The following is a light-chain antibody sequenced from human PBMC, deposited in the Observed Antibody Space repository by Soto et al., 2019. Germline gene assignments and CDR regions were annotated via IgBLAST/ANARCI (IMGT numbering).Light chain of an antibody. CDR3: QQRSNWPLA. Sequence: EIVLTQSPATLSLSPGERATLSCRASQSVSSYLAWYQQKPGHDPRLLIYDASNRAPGIPARFSGSGSGTDFNLTISSLEPEDFAVYYCQQRSNWPLAFGGGTKVEIK. CDR1: QSVSSY. V-gene: IGKV3-11*01. J-gene: IGKJ4*01. CDR2: DAS.